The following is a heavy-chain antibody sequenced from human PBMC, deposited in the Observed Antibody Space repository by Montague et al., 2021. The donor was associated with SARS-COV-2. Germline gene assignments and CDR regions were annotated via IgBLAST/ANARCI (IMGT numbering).Heavy chain of an antibody. CDR3: ARDRDWDDWCGMDV. CDR1: GFTVRSYA. Sequence: SLRLSCAASGFTVRSYAMSWVRQAPGTGLEWISYISSSGGGSTKHYTDSVKGRFTISRDNAKNSLYLQMNSLRVEDTAIYYCARDRDWDDWCGMDVWGQGTTVTVSS. D-gene: IGHD2-21*01. CDR2: ISSSGGGSTK. J-gene: IGHJ6*02. V-gene: IGHV3-48*03.